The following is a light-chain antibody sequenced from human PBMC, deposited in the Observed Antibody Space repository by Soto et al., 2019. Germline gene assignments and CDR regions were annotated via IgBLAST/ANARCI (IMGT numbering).Light chain of an antibody. CDR2: DVS. CDR1: SSDVGGYNY. Sequence: QSALTQPASVSGSPGQSITISCTGTSSDVGGYNYVSWYQQHPDKAPKLMIYDVSNRPSGVSNRFSGSKSGNTASLTISGLQAEDEADYYCSSYTSSSTYDFGTGTKLTVL. V-gene: IGLV2-14*01. J-gene: IGLJ1*01. CDR3: SSYTSSSTYD.